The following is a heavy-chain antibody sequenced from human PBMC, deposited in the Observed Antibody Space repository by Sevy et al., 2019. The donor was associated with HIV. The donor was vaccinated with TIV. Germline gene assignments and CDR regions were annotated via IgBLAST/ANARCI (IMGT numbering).Heavy chain of an antibody. J-gene: IGHJ5*01. CDR2: ITHDGSIT. V-gene: IGHV3-74*01. D-gene: IGHD4-4*01. Sequence: GGSLRLSCAASGFNLRDHYMHWVRQAPGKGLVWVSHITHDGSITGYADSVKGRFTISRDNAKNTVYLQMNSLRVEDTALYYWTRDMGFCTGTGCHYMWFDSWGQGTLVTVSS. CDR1: GFNLRDHY. CDR3: TRDMGFCTGTGCHYMWFDS.